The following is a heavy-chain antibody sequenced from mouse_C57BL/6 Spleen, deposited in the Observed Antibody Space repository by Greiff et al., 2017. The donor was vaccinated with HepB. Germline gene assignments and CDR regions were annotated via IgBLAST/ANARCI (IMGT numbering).Heavy chain of an antibody. CDR1: GYTFTSYW. CDR3: ARLNYGSSFFYYFDY. D-gene: IGHD1-1*01. J-gene: IGHJ2*01. V-gene: IGHV1-52*01. CDR2: IDPSDSET. Sequence: QVQLQQPGAELVRPGSSVKLSCKASGYTFTSYWMHWVKQRPIQGLEWIGNIDPSDSETHYNQKFKDKATLTVDKSSSTAYMQLSSLTSEDSAVYYCARLNYGSSFFYYFDYGGQGTTLTVSS.